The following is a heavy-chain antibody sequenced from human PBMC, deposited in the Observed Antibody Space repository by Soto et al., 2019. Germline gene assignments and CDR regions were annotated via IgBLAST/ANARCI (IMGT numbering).Heavy chain of an antibody. CDR3: AREYYYGSGSKIYYYYYGMDV. Sequence: ETLSLTCAVYGGSFSGYYWSWIRQPPGKGLEWIGEINHSGSTNYNPSLKSRVTISVDTSKNQFSLKLSSVTAADTAVYYCAREYYYGSGSKIYYYYYGMDVWGQGTTVTVSS. D-gene: IGHD3-10*01. J-gene: IGHJ6*02. CDR1: GGSFSGYY. V-gene: IGHV4-34*01. CDR2: INHSGST.